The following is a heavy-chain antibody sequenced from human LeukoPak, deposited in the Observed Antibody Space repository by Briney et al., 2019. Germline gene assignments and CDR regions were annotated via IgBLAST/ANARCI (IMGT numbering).Heavy chain of an antibody. V-gene: IGHV4-38-2*02. CDR1: SYSISSGFY. D-gene: IGHD3-10*01. J-gene: IGHJ4*02. CDR3: ARDRFYGSGSYYF. Sequence: PSETLSLTCTVSSYSISSGFYWGWIRQPPGKGLEWIGSIFHSGTTYYNPSLKNRVTMSVDTSKNQFSLKMTSLTAADTAVYYCARDRFYGSGSYYFWGQGTLVTVSS. CDR2: IFHSGTT.